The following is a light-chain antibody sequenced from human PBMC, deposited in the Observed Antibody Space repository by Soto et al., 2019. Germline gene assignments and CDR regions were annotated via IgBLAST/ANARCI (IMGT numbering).Light chain of an antibody. J-gene: IGKJ1*01. CDR1: QSVRTT. CDR2: GAS. CDR3: QQYTDWPPT. Sequence: EIVMRQSPATVSVSRGQRATLSCRASQSVRTTVAWYHQRPGQAPRLLIFGASTRASGVPDRFSGDGSGTDFTLTVTSLHSEDFGIYYCQQYTDWPPTFGQGTKVDI. V-gene: IGKV3-15*01.